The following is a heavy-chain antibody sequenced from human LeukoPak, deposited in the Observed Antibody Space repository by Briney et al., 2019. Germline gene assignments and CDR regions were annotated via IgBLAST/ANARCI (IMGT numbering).Heavy chain of an antibody. D-gene: IGHD5-12*01. CDR1: GFTFSSYS. CDR2: ISSSSSYI. Sequence: GGSLRLSCAASGFTFSSYSMNWVRQAPGKGLEWVSSISSSSSYIYYADSVKGRFTISRDNAKNSLYLQMNSLRAEDTAVYYCARGELHSGYDWGYYFDYWGQGTLVTVSS. CDR3: ARGELHSGYDWGYYFDY. V-gene: IGHV3-21*04. J-gene: IGHJ4*02.